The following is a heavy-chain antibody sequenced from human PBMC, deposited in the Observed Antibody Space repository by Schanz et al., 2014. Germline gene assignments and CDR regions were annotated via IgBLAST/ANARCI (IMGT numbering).Heavy chain of an antibody. J-gene: IGHJ3*02. CDR3: AKGRFGELSAFDI. D-gene: IGHD3-10*01. CDR1: GFTFSSYA. CDR2: ISGSGGST. V-gene: IGHV3-23*01. Sequence: EVQLLESGGGLVQPGGSLRLSCAASGFTFSSYAMSWVRQAPGKGLEWVSAISGSGGSTYYADSVKGRFTISRDNFKGAIYLQMSSLRAEDTAVYYCAKGRFGELSAFDIWGQGTMVTVSS.